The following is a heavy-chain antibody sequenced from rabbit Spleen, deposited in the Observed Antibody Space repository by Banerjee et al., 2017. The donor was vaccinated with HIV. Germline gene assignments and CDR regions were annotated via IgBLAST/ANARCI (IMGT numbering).Heavy chain of an antibody. CDR3: ARNFDL. V-gene: IGHV1S40*01. J-gene: IGHJ4*01. CDR2: IYTGNGKT. Sequence: QQLVESGGGLVKPGTSLTLTCTASGFSFSRSYDMCWVRQAPGKGLEWIGCIYTGNGKTYYAGWAKGRFTISKASSTTVTLQMTSLTAADTVTYFCARNFDLWGPGTLVTVS. CDR1: GFSFSRSYD.